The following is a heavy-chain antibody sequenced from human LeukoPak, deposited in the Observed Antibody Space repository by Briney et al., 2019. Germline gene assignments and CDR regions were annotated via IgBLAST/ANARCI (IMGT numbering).Heavy chain of an antibody. CDR1: GFTLSSYG. CDR2: ISGSGGST. J-gene: IGHJ4*02. Sequence: GGSLRLSCAASGFTLSSYGMSWVRQAPGKGLEWVSAISGSGGSTYYADSVKGRFTISRDNSKNTLYLQMNSLRAEDTAVYYCAKVPYYGSGSYLPPDYWGQGTLVTVSS. D-gene: IGHD3-10*01. CDR3: AKVPYYGSGSYLPPDY. V-gene: IGHV3-23*01.